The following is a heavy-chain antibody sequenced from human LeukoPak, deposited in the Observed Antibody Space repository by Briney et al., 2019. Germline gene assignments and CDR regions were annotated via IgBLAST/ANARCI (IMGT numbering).Heavy chain of an antibody. J-gene: IGHJ4*02. CDR2: MNPNSGNT. CDR1: GYTFTSYG. Sequence: ASVKVSCKASGYTFTSYGINWVRQATGQGLEWMGWMNPNSGNTGYAQKFQGRVTMTRNTSISTAYMELSSLRSGDTAVYYCARVHPMGYTSIDYWGQGTLVTVSS. V-gene: IGHV1-8*02. D-gene: IGHD2-2*02. CDR3: ARVHPMGYTSIDY.